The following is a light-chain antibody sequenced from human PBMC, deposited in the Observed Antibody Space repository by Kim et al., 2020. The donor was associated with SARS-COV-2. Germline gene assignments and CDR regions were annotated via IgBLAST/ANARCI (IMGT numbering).Light chain of an antibody. CDR3: QQRHAWPVT. Sequence: LSPGERATLSCRASLSVSSDLAWYQQKPGQAPRVFIYDTSNRATGVPARFSGSGSGTDFSLTISSLEPEDFAVYYCQQRHAWPVTFGQGTRLEIK. CDR1: LSVSSD. J-gene: IGKJ5*01. CDR2: DTS. V-gene: IGKV3-11*01.